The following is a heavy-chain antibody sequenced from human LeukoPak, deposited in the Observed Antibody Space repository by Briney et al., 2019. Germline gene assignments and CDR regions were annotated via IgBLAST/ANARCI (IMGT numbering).Heavy chain of an antibody. CDR1: GFTFSSYS. CDR2: ISSSSRYI. J-gene: IGHJ4*02. Sequence: KAGGSLRLPCAAPGFTFSSYSMNWVRQAPGKGLEWVSSISSSSRYIYYADSVKGRFTISRDNAKNSLYLQMNSLRAEDTAVYYCARGGSDILTQHDYWGQGTLVTVSS. CDR3: ARGGSDILTQHDY. D-gene: IGHD3-9*01. V-gene: IGHV3-21*01.